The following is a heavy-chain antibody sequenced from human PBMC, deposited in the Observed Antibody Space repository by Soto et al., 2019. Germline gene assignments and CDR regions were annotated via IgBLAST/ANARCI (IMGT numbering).Heavy chain of an antibody. Sequence: SETLSLTCAVSGGSISSGGYSWSWIRQPPGKGLEWIGYIYYSGSTYYNPSLKSRVTISVDTSKNQLSLKLSSVTAADTAVYYCATIPATTILTDYWGQGTLVTVSS. CDR1: GGSISSGGYS. CDR2: IYYSGST. CDR3: ATIPATTILTDY. J-gene: IGHJ4*02. V-gene: IGHV4-30-2*03. D-gene: IGHD2-2*02.